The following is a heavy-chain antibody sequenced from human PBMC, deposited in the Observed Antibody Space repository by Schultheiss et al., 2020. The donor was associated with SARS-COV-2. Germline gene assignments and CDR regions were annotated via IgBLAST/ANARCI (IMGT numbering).Heavy chain of an antibody. D-gene: IGHD2-2*01. CDR2: ISYDGSNK. CDR1: GFTFNSYT. Sequence: GGSLRLSCAASGFTFNSYTMHWVRQAPGKGLEWVAVISYDGSNKYYADSVKGRFTISRDTSKNTLYLQMNSLRAEDTAVYYCARESYCSSTSCPPRPFYYYYMDVWGKGTTVTVSS. CDR3: ARESYCSSTSCPPRPFYYYYMDV. V-gene: IGHV3-30*04. J-gene: IGHJ6*03.